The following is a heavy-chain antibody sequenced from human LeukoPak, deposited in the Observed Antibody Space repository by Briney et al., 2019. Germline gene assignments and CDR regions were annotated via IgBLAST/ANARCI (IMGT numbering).Heavy chain of an antibody. CDR3: ARGSYDSSDFEYFHH. D-gene: IGHD3-22*01. CDR1: GGTFSSYA. J-gene: IGHJ1*01. Sequence: ASVKVSCKASGGTFSSYAISWVRQAPGQGLEWMGWINPNSGDTNYAQKFQGRVTMTRDTSISTAYMELSRLTSDDTAFYYCARGSYDSSDFEYFHHWGQGALLTVSS. V-gene: IGHV1-2*02. CDR2: INPNSGDT.